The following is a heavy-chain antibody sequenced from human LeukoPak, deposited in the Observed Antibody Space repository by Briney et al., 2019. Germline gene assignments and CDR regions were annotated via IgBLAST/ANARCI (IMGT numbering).Heavy chain of an antibody. J-gene: IGHJ5*01. CDR2: ISGNSGSI. V-gene: IGHV3-23*01. Sequence: PGGSLRLSCAASGFTFSSYAMSWVRQAPGKGLEWVSGISGNSGSIYYEDSVKGRFTIFRDNSKNTVYLQMNSLRPEDTATYYCAKWNVVVPVSLFWFDSWGQGTLVTVSS. D-gene: IGHD2-2*01. CDR3: AKWNVVVPVSLFWFDS. CDR1: GFTFSSYA.